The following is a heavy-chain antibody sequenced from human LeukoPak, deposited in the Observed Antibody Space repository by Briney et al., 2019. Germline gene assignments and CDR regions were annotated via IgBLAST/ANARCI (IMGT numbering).Heavy chain of an antibody. CDR3: ARVGPIYFNAFDI. V-gene: IGHV1-2*06. J-gene: IGHJ3*02. D-gene: IGHD2/OR15-2a*01. CDR2: INPRTDST. CDR1: GYTSIGYY. Sequence: GASVNVSCKASGYTSIGYYIHWVRQAPGQGLEWMGRINPRTDSTNFAQKFQGRVTMTRNTSSDTAYMDLSRLTSDDTATYYCARVGPIYFNAFDIWGQGTMVTVSS.